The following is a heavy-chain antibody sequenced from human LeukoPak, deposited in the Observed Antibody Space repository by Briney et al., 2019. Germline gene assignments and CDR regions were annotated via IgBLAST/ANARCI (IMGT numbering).Heavy chain of an antibody. CDR2: IYYSGST. J-gene: IGHJ4*02. V-gene: IGHV4-59*01. CDR1: GGSISSYY. Sequence: SETLSLTCTVSGGSISSYYWSWIRQPPGKGLEWIGYIYYSGSTNYNPSLKSRVTISVDTSKKQFSLKLSSVTAADTAAYYCAREAYDSSGYPVGFDYWGQGTLVTVSS. CDR3: AREAYDSSGYPVGFDY. D-gene: IGHD3-22*01.